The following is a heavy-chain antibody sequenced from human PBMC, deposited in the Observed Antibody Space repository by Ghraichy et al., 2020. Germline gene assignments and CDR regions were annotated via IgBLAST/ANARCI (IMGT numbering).Heavy chain of an antibody. V-gene: IGHV4-59*01. Sequence: SETLSLTCTVSGGSISSYSRSWIRQPPGKGLEWFGYIYYSGSTNYNPYLKSRVTITVDTSKNQFSLKLSSVTAADTAVYYCARVGQVGSWYYFDYWGQGTLVTVSA. J-gene: IGHJ4*02. CDR2: IYYSGST. CDR3: ARVGQVGSWYYFDY. D-gene: IGHD6-13*01. CDR1: GGSISSYS.